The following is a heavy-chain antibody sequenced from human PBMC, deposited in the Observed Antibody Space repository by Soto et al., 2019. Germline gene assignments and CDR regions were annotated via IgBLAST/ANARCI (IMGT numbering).Heavy chain of an antibody. CDR3: ARQSMVRGFPPLFFDY. CDR1: GASFTDGSLF. V-gene: IGHV4-39*01. D-gene: IGHD3-10*01. CDR2: TYIGGSA. Sequence: SETLSLTGTVSGASFTDGSLFWGWVRQSPGKGVEWIASTYIGGSAYYNPSLKSRVTMSVDTSKDQFSLKLSSVTAADTAVYYCARQSMVRGFPPLFFDYWGQGILVTVSS. J-gene: IGHJ4*02.